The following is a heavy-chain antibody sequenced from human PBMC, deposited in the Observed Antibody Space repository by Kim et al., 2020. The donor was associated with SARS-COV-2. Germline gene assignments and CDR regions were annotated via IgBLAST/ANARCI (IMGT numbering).Heavy chain of an antibody. V-gene: IGHV1-69*04. J-gene: IGHJ6*02. Sequence: AQKFQGRVTITADKSTSTAYMELSSLRSEDTAVYYCAREDPYSSSYGMDVWGQGTTVTVSS. D-gene: IGHD6-13*01. CDR3: AREDPYSSSYGMDV.